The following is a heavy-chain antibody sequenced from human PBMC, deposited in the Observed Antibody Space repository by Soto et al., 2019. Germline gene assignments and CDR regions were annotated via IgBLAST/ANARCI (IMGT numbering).Heavy chain of an antibody. J-gene: IGHJ4*02. CDR3: ARSYDSSGYYFLGY. D-gene: IGHD3-22*01. CDR2: IYYSGST. V-gene: IGHV4-31*03. CDR1: GCSISRCCYY. Sequence: QGPLQESGPGLVKPSQTLSLTCTVSGCSISRCCYYWSWIPQHPGKGLEWIGYIYYSGSTYYNPSLKSRVTISVDTSKNQFSLKLSSVTAADTAVYYCARSYDSSGYYFLGYWGQGTLVTVSS.